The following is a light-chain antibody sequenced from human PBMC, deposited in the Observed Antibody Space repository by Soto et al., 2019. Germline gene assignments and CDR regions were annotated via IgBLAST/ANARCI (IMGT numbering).Light chain of an antibody. CDR3: QSYERSLSGYGV. J-gene: IGLJ2*01. V-gene: IGLV1-40*01. Sequence: QSVLTQPPSVSGAPGQRVTISCTRTSSNIGAGYDVPWYQQLPGKAPKLLIYVNSNRPSGVHDRFSGSESGTSASLAITGFRAEDEAEYYFQSYERSLSGYGVFGGGTKVTVL. CDR1: SSNIGAGYD. CDR2: VNS.